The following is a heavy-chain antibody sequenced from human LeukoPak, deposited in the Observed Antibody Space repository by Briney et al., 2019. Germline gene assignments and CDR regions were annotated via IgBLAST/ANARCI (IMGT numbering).Heavy chain of an antibody. J-gene: IGHJ6*02. CDR2: ISYDGSNK. CDR3: ARDTTYYYGSGSYRTHYYYYGMDV. D-gene: IGHD3-10*01. CDR1: GFTVSSNY. Sequence: GGSLRLSCEASGFTVSSNYMSWVRQAPGKGLEWVAVISYDGSNKYYADSVKGRFTISRDNSKNTLYLQMNSLRAEDTAVYYCARDTTYYYGSGSYRTHYYYYGMDVWGQGTTVTVSS. V-gene: IGHV3-30-3*01.